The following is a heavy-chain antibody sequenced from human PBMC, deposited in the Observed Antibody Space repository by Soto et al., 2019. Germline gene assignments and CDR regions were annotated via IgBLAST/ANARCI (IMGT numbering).Heavy chain of an antibody. CDR3: AGDPDSHYNDSHASSYP. CDR1: GGTFSTYT. V-gene: IGHV1-69*04. Sequence: SVKVSCKASGGTFSTYTITWVRQAPGQGLEWMGRIIPIIGIVNYAQKFQGRVTISADKFTGTAYMELTRLRSDDTAVYYCAGDPDSHYNDSHASSYPWGQGTLVTVSS. J-gene: IGHJ5*02. D-gene: IGHD3-22*01. CDR2: IIPIIGIV.